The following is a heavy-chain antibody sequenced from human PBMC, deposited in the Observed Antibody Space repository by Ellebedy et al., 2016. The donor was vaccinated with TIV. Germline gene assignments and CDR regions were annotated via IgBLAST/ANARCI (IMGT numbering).Heavy chain of an antibody. Sequence: SETLSLXCAVYGGSFSGYYWSWIRQPPGKGLEWIGEINHSGSTNYNPSLKSRVTISVDTSKNQFSLKLSSVTAADTAVYYCAREVVTVVPLRNYYYYYMDVWGKGTTVTVSS. J-gene: IGHJ6*03. CDR2: INHSGST. D-gene: IGHD5-12*01. CDR3: AREVVTVVPLRNYYYYYMDV. V-gene: IGHV4-34*01. CDR1: GGSFSGYY.